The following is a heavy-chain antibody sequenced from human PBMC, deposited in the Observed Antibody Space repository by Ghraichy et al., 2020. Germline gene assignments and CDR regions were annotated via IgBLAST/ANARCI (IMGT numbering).Heavy chain of an antibody. CDR3: ARDGVETSKNALDI. J-gene: IGHJ3*02. Sequence: ASVKVSCKASAYTFTDYYIHWVRQAPGQGLEWMGWIEPNSGGTNYAQRFQGWVTLTRDTSISTAYMELSSLKSDDTALYYCARDGVETSKNALDIWGQGTMVTVSS. CDR1: AYTFTDYY. CDR2: IEPNSGGT. D-gene: IGHD5-18*01. V-gene: IGHV1-2*04.